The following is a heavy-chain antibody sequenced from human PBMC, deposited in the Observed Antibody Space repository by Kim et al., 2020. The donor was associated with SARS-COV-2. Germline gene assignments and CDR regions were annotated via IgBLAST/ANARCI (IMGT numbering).Heavy chain of an antibody. Sequence: SETLSLTCAVSGDSFSSVAYYWSWIRRPPGRGLEWIGYISYSGSKYFNPSLQSRVTMSVDTSKNQFSLDLSSVTAADTAVYFCARDQGGRYVYYWGQGALVTVSS. CDR3: ARDQGGRYVYY. J-gene: IGHJ4*02. V-gene: IGHV4-30-4*01. CDR2: ISYSGSK. CDR1: GDSFSSVAYY. D-gene: IGHD1-1*01.